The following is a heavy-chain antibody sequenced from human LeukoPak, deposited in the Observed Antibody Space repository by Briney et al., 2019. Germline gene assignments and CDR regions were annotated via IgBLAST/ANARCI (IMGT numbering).Heavy chain of an antibody. CDR1: GFIFSSYW. CDR3: ARVVVVVAATWFDP. Sequence: GGSLRLSCAASGFIFSSYWMSWVRQAPGKGLEWVANIKQDGSEKYYVDSVKGRFTISRDNAKNSLYLQMNSLRAEDTAVYYCARVVVVVAATWFDPWGQGTLVTVSS. D-gene: IGHD2-15*01. CDR2: IKQDGSEK. J-gene: IGHJ5*02. V-gene: IGHV3-7*03.